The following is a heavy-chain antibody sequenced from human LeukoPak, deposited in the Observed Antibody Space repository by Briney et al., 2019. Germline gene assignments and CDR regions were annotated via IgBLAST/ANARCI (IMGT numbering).Heavy chain of an antibody. CDR3: VKDPRDTYGTNWFVS. CDR1: GFSFGNYA. D-gene: IGHD2-21*01. J-gene: IGHJ5*01. V-gene: IGHV3-23*01. Sequence: GGSLRLSCVASGFSFGNYAMSWVRQAPGKGLQWVSQISGTGGATWYAGFARDHFTISRDNSKKTLYLQMSGLRVEDTAMYYCVKDPRDTYGTNWFVSWGQGTLLIVSS. CDR2: ISGTGGAT.